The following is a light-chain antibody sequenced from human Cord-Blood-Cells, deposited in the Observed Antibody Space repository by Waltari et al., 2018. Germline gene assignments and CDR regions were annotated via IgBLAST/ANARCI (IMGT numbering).Light chain of an antibody. CDR1: QSVSSY. CDR3: QQRSNWLT. CDR2: DAS. V-gene: IGKV3-11*01. J-gene: IGKJ4*01. Sequence: EIVLTQSPATLSLSPAERATLSCRASQSVSSYLAWYQQKPGQDPRLLIYDASNRATGIPARFSGSGSGTDFTLTISSLEPEYFAVYYCQQRSNWLTFGGGTKVEIK.